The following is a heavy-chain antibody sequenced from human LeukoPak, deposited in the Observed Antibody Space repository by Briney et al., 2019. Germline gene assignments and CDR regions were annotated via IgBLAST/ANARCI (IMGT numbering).Heavy chain of an antibody. J-gene: IGHJ4*02. D-gene: IGHD3-22*01. CDR1: GFTFRSYS. Sequence: PGGSLRLSCAASGFTFRSYSMNWVRQAPGKGLEWVSSISSSSSYIYYADSVKGRFTIPRDNAKNSLYLQMNSLRAKDTAVYYCASYYYDSSGYERRDLAFALWGQGTLVTVSS. V-gene: IGHV3-21*01. CDR2: ISSSSSYI. CDR3: ASYYYDSSGYERRDLAFAL.